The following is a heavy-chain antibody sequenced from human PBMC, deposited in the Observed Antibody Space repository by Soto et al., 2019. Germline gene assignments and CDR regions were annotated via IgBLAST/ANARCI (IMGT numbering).Heavy chain of an antibody. CDR3: ARSPCGGSCYSGSAWFDP. Sequence: QVQLQESGPGLVKPSQTLSLTCTVSGGSISSGDYYWSWIRQPPGKGLEWIGYIYYSGSTYYNPSRKSRVTISVDTSKNQFSLKLSSVTAADTAVYYCARSPCGGSCYSGSAWFDPWGQGTLVTVSS. CDR2: IYYSGST. D-gene: IGHD2-15*01. J-gene: IGHJ5*02. V-gene: IGHV4-30-4*01. CDR1: GGSISSGDYY.